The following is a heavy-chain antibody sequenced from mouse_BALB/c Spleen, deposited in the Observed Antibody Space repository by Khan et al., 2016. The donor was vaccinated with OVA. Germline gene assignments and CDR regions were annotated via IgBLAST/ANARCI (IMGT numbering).Heavy chain of an antibody. Sequence: EVELVESGGDLVKPGGSLKLSCAASGFTFSDYYMYWVRQTPETRLEWVATISAGGSYTYYPDSVKGRFTIPRDDAMTDLYLQMTSLKFADTAMYCCARGFYGNPLAYWGQGTLVTVSA. D-gene: IGHD2-1*01. CDR3: ARGFYGNPLAY. CDR2: ISAGGSYT. J-gene: IGHJ3*01. CDR1: GFTFSDYY. V-gene: IGHV5-4*02.